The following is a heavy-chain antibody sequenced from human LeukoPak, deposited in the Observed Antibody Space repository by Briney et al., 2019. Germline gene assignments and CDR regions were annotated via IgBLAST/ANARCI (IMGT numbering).Heavy chain of an antibody. D-gene: IGHD1-26*01. Sequence: SETLSLTCAVYGGSFSGYYWSWIRQPPGKGLEWIGEINHSGSTNYNPSLKSRVTMSVDTSKNQFSLKLSSVTAADTAVYYCAGDSGSYHPFDYWGQGTLVTVSS. CDR2: INHSGST. J-gene: IGHJ4*02. V-gene: IGHV4-34*01. CDR3: AGDSGSYHPFDY. CDR1: GGSFSGYY.